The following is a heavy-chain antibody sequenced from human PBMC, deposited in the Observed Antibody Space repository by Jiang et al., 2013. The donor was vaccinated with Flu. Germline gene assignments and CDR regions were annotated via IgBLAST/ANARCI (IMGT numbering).Heavy chain of an antibody. CDR2: IKQDGSEK. D-gene: IGHD4-17*01. V-gene: IGHV3-7*03. Sequence: QLLESGGGLVQPGGSLRLSCAASGFTFSSYWMSWVRQAPGKGLEWVANIKQDGSEKYYVDSVKGRFTISRDNAKNSLYLQMNSLRAEDTAVYYCARDKGHHGDYPEPFDYWGQGTLVTVSS. CDR3: ARDKGHHGDYPEPFDY. CDR1: GFTFSSYW. J-gene: IGHJ4*02.